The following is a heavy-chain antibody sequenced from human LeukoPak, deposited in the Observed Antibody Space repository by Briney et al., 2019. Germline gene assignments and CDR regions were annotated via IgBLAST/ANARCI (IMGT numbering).Heavy chain of an antibody. J-gene: IGHJ6*02. CDR2: IYYSGST. V-gene: IGHV4-39*01. CDR1: GGSISSSSYY. CDR3: ARKFSYYDSSGHPAYYYYYGMDV. D-gene: IGHD3-22*01. Sequence: SETLSLTCTVSGGSISSSSYYWGWIRQPPGKGLEWIGSIYYSGSTYYNPSLKSRVTISVDTSKNQFSLKLSSVTAADTAVYYCARKFSYYDSSGHPAYYYYYGMDVWGQGTTVTVSS.